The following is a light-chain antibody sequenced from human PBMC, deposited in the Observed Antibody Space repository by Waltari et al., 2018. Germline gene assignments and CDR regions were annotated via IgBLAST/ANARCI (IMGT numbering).Light chain of an antibody. CDR1: QCISRY. Sequence: DIPMPQSPSSPSASVGDRVTITCRPRQCISRYFNWYQQKPGKAPNRLIYAASSLQIRVPSRFSGRGSGTDFTLTISSLQPEDFATYCCQQNYSTPPPFGQGTKVEIK. J-gene: IGKJ1*01. V-gene: IGKV1-39*01. CDR2: AAS. CDR3: QQNYSTPPP.